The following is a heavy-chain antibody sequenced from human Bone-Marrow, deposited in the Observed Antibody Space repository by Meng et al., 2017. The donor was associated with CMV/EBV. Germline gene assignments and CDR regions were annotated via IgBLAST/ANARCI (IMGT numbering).Heavy chain of an antibody. Sequence: GGSLRLSCAASGFTFSSYGMHWVRQAPGKGLEWVAFIRYDGSNKYYVDSVKGRFTISRDNSRNTLYLQMNSLRAEDTAIYYCARVSAANSSWYAFPLDYWGQGTLVTVSS. CDR1: GFTFSSYG. CDR2: IRYDGSNK. J-gene: IGHJ4*02. CDR3: ARVSAANSSWYAFPLDY. D-gene: IGHD2-2*01. V-gene: IGHV3-30*02.